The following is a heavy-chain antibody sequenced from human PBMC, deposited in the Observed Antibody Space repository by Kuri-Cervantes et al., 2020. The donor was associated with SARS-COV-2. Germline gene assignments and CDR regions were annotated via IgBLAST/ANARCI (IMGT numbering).Heavy chain of an antibody. J-gene: IGHJ4*02. CDR1: GYTFTSYD. D-gene: IGHD2-15*01. CDR3: ARDVRIIIGVDRGYFDY. CDR2: INPSGGST. Sequence: ASVKVSCKASGYTFTSYDINWVRQAPGQGLEWMGIINPSGGSTSYAQKFQGRVTMTRDTSTSTVYMELSSLRSEDTAVYYCARDVRIIIGVDRGYFDYWGQGTLVTVSS. V-gene: IGHV1-46*01.